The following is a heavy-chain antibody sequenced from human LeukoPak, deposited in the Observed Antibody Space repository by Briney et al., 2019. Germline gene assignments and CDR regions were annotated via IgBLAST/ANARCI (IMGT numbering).Heavy chain of an antibody. CDR3: AKDEQRIRGVIGY. CDR2: ISWNSGHK. D-gene: IGHD3-10*01. CDR1: GFTFDDYA. J-gene: IGHJ4*02. Sequence: GGSLRLSCAASGFTFDDYAMHWVRQAPGKGLEWVSGISWNSGHKGYADSVKGRFTISRDNAKNSLYLRMNSLRAEDTAVYYCAKDEQRIRGVIGYWGQGTLVTVSS. V-gene: IGHV3-9*01.